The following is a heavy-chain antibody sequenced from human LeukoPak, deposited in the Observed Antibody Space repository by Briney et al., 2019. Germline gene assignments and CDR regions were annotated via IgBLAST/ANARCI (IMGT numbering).Heavy chain of an antibody. CDR1: GGSFSGYY. D-gene: IGHD3-3*01. CDR2: INHSGST. J-gene: IGHJ6*03. V-gene: IGHV4-34*01. Sequence: SETLSLTCAVYGGSFSGYYWSWIRQSPGKGLEWIGEINHSGSTNYNPSLKSRVTISVDTSKNQFSLKLSSVTAADTAVYYCARHRFLEWLSPYYYYYMDVWGKGTTVTVSS. CDR3: ARHRFLEWLSPYYYYYMDV.